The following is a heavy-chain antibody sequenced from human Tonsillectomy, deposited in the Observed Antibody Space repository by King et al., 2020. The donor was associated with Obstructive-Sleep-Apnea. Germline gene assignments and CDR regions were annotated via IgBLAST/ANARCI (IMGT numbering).Heavy chain of an antibody. J-gene: IGHJ5*02. CDR2: INPSGGST. CDR3: ARGSWSGEFDP. D-gene: IGHD3-3*01. Sequence: QLVQSGAEVKKPGASVKVSCKASGYTFSSYYMHWVRQAPGQGLEWMGIINPSGGSTSYAQKFQCRVTMTRDTSTSTVYMELSSLRSEDTAVYYCARGSWSGEFDPWGQGTLVTVSS. V-gene: IGHV1-46*01. CDR1: GYTFSSYY.